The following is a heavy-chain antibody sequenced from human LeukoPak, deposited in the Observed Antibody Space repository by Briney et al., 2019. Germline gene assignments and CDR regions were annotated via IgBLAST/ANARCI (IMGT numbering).Heavy chain of an antibody. Sequence: ASVKVSCKASGYTFTGYYMHWVRQAPGQGLVWLGWINPNSGGTNYAQKFQGRVTMTRDASISTAYMELSRLRSDDTAVYYCARELGYCSSTSCYDPAVQVAPFDYWGQGTLVTVSS. CDR1: GYTFTGYY. D-gene: IGHD2-2*01. V-gene: IGHV1-2*02. J-gene: IGHJ4*02. CDR3: ARELGYCSSTSCYDPAVQVAPFDY. CDR2: INPNSGGT.